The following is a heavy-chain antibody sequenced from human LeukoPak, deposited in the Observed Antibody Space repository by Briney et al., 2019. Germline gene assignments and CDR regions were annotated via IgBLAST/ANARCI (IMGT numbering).Heavy chain of an antibody. J-gene: IGHJ4*02. V-gene: IGHV1-2*02. Sequence: VASVKVSCRASGYXFTGYYIHWVRQAPGQGLEWMGWINPDSGGTNFAQKFQGRVTMTRDTSISTAYMELSRLRSDDTAVYYCGRDFRDSLDYWGQGTLVTVSS. CDR1: GYXFTGYY. CDR3: GRDFRDSLDY. CDR2: INPDSGGT.